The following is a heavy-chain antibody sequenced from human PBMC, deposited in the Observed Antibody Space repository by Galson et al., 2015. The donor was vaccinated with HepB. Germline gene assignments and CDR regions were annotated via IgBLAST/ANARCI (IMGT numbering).Heavy chain of an antibody. CDR2: IYYSGST. CDR3: ASHSRIQLWSNFDY. V-gene: IGHV4-39*01. D-gene: IGHD5-18*01. CDR1: GGSISSSSYY. J-gene: IGHJ4*02. Sequence: ETLSLTCTVSGGSISSSSYYWGWIRQPPGKGLEWIGSIYYSGSTYYNPSLQSRVTISVDTSKNQFSLKLSSVTAADTAVYYCASHSRIQLWSNFDYWGQGTLVTVSS.